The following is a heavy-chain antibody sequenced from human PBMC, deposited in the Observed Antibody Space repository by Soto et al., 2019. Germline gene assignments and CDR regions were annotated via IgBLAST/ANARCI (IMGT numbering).Heavy chain of an antibody. V-gene: IGHV4-59*01. D-gene: IGHD6-25*01. J-gene: IGHJ6*02. CDR3: ARRLYYYGMDV. CDR1: GGSISSYY. Sequence: PSETLSLTCTVSGGSISSYYWSWIRQPPGKGLEWIGYIYYSGSTNYNPSLKSRVTISVDTSKNQFSLKLSSVTAADTAVYYCARRLYYYGMDVWGQGTTVTVS. CDR2: IYYSGST.